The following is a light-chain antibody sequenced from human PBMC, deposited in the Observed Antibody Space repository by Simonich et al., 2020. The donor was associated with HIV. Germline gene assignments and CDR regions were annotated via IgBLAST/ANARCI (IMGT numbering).Light chain of an antibody. CDR1: ALPQQY. CDR2: EDS. Sequence: SYELTQQPSVSVSPGPTARITCSGDALPQQYAYCYQQKSGQAPVLVIYEDSNRPSGIPERFSGSSSGTMATLTISGAQVDDEADYYCYSTDSSGNHRVFGGGTKLTVL. V-gene: IGLV3-10*01. CDR3: YSTDSSGNHRV. J-gene: IGLJ2*01.